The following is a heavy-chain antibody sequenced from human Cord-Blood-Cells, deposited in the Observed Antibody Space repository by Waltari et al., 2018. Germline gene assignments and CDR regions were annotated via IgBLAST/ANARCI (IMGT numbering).Heavy chain of an antibody. CDR2: IEPSDSYT. Sequence: EVQLVQSGAEVKKPGESLRISCKGSGYSFTSYWISWVRQMPGKGLEWMGGIEPSDSYTNYSPSFQGHVTSSADKSISTAYLQWSSLKASDTAMYYCARHGGSSWYFYFDYWGQGTLVTVSS. CDR3: ARHGGSSWYFYFDY. CDR1: GYSFTSYW. V-gene: IGHV5-10-1*01. J-gene: IGHJ4*02. D-gene: IGHD6-13*01.